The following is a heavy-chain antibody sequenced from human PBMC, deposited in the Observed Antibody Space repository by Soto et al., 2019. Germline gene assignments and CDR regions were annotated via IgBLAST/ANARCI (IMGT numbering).Heavy chain of an antibody. D-gene: IGHD3-10*01. Sequence: EVQLVESGGGLVQPGGSLRLSCEASGIPVSSNYMTWVRQAPGKGLEWVSVLHSGGDTYYANSVKGRFTISRHDSTNTLFLQMNSLTPEDTAVYYCARDGPYYYASRMDVWGQGTTVTVSS. CDR3: ARDGPYYYASRMDV. J-gene: IGHJ6*02. V-gene: IGHV3-53*04. CDR2: LHSGGDT. CDR1: GIPVSSNY.